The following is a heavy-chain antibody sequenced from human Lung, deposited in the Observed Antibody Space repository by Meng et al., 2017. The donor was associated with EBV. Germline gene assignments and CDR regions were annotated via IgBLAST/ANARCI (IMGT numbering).Heavy chain of an antibody. CDR2: IHLTGTT. D-gene: IGHD4-17*01. Sequence: QMQLQQSGPALFTPSRTLALTFTSSGYPMTIHNLWTCVRQSPGKVLEWIGQIHLTGTTTYNPSLASRVTLSVDKSKNSFSLQVTSVTAADTAVYYCAIGTASYGPFDNWSQGTLVTVSS. V-gene: IGHV4-4*02. CDR3: AIGTASYGPFDN. CDR1: GYPMTIHNL. J-gene: IGHJ4*01.